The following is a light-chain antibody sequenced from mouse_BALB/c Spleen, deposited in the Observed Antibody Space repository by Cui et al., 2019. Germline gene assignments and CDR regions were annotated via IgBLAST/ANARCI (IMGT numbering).Light chain of an antibody. Sequence: DIVMSQSPSSLAVSVGDKVTMSCKSSQGLLYSSNQKNDLAWYQQKPGQSPKLLIYWASTRESGVPDRFTGSGSGTDFTLTISSVKAEDLAVYYCQQYYSYPPTFGAGTKLGLK. J-gene: IGKJ5*01. CDR2: WAS. V-gene: IGKV8-30*01. CDR3: QQYYSYPPT. CDR1: QGLLYSSNQKND.